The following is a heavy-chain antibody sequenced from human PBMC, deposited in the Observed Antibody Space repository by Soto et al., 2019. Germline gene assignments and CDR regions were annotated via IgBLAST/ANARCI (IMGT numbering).Heavy chain of an antibody. J-gene: IGHJ4*02. Sequence: GGSLRLSCAASGLSFKSYSMNWVRKAPRWGLEWVASISSGSSDTWYADWVKGRVLISRDNAQNSLFLQMNTLRPEDTAMYYCARVAYWGPGTQVTVSS. CDR1: GLSFKSYS. CDR2: ISSGSSDT. CDR3: ARVAY. V-gene: IGHV3-21*01.